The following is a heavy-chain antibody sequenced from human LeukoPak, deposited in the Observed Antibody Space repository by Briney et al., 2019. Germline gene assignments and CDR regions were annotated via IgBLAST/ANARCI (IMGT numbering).Heavy chain of an antibody. V-gene: IGHV3-48*01. J-gene: IGHJ5*02. D-gene: IGHD6-19*01. CDR3: ARAWDSSGWYPWFDP. CDR1: GFTFSSYT. CDR2: ISRSGSTI. Sequence: GGSLRLSCAASGFTFSSYTMNWVRQAPGKGLEWVSYISRSGSTIYYADSVKGRFTISRDNSKNTLYLQMNSLRAEDTAVYYCARAWDSSGWYPWFDPWGQGTLVTVSS.